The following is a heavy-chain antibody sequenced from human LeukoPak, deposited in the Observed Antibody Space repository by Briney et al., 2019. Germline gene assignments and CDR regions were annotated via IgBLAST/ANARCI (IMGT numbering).Heavy chain of an antibody. CDR1: GGSFSGYY. D-gene: IGHD2-21*01. Sequence: PSETLSLTCAVYGGSFSGYYWSWIRQPPGKGLEWIGEINHSGSTNYNPSLKSRVTISVDTSKNQFSLKLSSVTAADTAVYYCTSLGGDDERNFDYWGQGTWSPSPQ. V-gene: IGHV4-34*01. CDR3: TSLGGDDERNFDY. CDR2: INHSGST. J-gene: IGHJ4*02.